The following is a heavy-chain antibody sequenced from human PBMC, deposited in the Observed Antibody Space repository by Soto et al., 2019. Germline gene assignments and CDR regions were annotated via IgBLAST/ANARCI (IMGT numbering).Heavy chain of an antibody. J-gene: IGHJ5*02. CDR1: GYSFSTYW. Sequence: GESLKISCKGSGYSFSTYWVGWVRQMPGKGLEWMGIIYLRDSDTRYSPPFQGQVTISADKSNSTAYLQWSSLKASDTAMYYCVRLRGAITVKGNWFDPWGQGTLVTVSS. CDR3: VRLRGAITVKGNWFDP. CDR2: IYLRDSDT. D-gene: IGHD1-20*01. V-gene: IGHV5-51*01.